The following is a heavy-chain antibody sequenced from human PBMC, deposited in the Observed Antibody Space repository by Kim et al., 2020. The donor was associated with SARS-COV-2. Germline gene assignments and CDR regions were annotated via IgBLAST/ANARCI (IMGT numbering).Heavy chain of an antibody. CDR2: ISFDGSDK. Sequence: GGSLRLSCAASGFTFNSYAFHWVRQAPGKGLEWVAAISFDGSDKFYADSVKGRFTLSRDNSKNTVFLQMNSLTFDDTALYYCARVRSLYADSTGYLDYWGQGTLVTVSS. CDR3: ARVRSLYADSTGYLDY. J-gene: IGHJ4*02. CDR1: GFTFNSYA. V-gene: IGHV3-30*04. D-gene: IGHD3-22*01.